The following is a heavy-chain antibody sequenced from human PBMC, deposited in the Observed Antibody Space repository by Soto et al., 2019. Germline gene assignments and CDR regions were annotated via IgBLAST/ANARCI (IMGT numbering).Heavy chain of an antibody. J-gene: IGHJ4*02. CDR2: INHSGST. V-gene: IGHV4-34*01. Sequence: QVQLQQWGAGLLKPSETLSLTCAVYGGSFSGYYWSWIRQPPGKGLEWIGEINHSGSTNYNPSLKSRVTISVDTSKNQFSLKLSSVTAADTAVYYCARGSSGWYVSHSPWPSLGTIDYWGQGTLVTVSS. D-gene: IGHD6-19*01. CDR3: ARGSSGWYVSHSPWPSLGTIDY. CDR1: GGSFSGYY.